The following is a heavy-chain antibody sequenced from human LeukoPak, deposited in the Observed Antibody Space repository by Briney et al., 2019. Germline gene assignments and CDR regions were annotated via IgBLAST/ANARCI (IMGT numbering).Heavy chain of an antibody. D-gene: IGHD1-26*01. Sequence: PGASLRLSCAASGFTFSSYAMSWVRQAPGKGLEWVSAISGSGGSTYYADSVKGRFTISRDNSKNTLYLQMNSLRAEDTAVYYCAINSGSYHYFDYWGQGTLVTVSS. J-gene: IGHJ4*02. CDR2: ISGSGGST. CDR1: GFTFSSYA. CDR3: AINSGSYHYFDY. V-gene: IGHV3-23*01.